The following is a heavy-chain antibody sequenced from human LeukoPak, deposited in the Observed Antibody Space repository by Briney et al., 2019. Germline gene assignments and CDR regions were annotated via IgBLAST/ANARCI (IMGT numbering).Heavy chain of an antibody. V-gene: IGHV3-53*01. Sequence: GGSLRLSCAAPGFTFSSYAMSWVRQAPGKGLEWVSVIYSGGSTYYADSVKGRFTISRDNSKNTLYLQMNSLRAEDTAVYYCARDHPEYYWGQGTLVTVSS. CDR3: ARDHPEYY. D-gene: IGHD1-14*01. CDR2: IYSGGST. CDR1: GFTFSSYA. J-gene: IGHJ4*02.